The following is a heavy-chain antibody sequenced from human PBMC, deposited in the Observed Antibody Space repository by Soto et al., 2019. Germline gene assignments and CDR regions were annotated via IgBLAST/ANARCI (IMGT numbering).Heavy chain of an antibody. Sequence: ETLSLIYAVHGGSFSGYYWSWIRQPPGKGLEWIGEINHSGSTNYNPSLKSRVTISVDTSKNQFSLKLSSVTAADTAVYYCARARLQLWSYYYYGMDVWGQGTTVT. J-gene: IGHJ6*02. CDR1: GGSFSGYY. CDR2: INHSGST. V-gene: IGHV4-34*01. D-gene: IGHD5-18*01. CDR3: ARARLQLWSYYYYGMDV.